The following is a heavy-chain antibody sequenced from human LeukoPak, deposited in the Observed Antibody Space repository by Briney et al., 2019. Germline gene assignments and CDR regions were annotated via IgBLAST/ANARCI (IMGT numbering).Heavy chain of an antibody. CDR3: ARHPPAPSITMIVVADPLGGIDP. D-gene: IGHD3-22*01. CDR1: GDSFSNNRAA. Sequence: SQTLSLTCAISGDSFSNNRAAWHWIRQSPARGLEWLGRTYYRSKWNNDYALSVQGRITINADTSKDQFSLKLSSVTAAVTAVYYCARHPPAPSITMIVVADPLGGIDPWGQGTLVTVSS. J-gene: IGHJ5*02. CDR2: TYYRSKWNN. V-gene: IGHV6-1*01.